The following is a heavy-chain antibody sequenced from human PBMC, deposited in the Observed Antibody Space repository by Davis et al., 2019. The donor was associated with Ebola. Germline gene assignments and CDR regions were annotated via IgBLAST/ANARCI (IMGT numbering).Heavy chain of an antibody. J-gene: IGHJ4*02. V-gene: IGHV3-53*05. CDR2: IYDHST. CDR3: ATTQWLREFDN. Sequence: PGGSLRPSCAASGFTVSSNHMSWVRQAPGKGLEWVSVIYDHSTAYADAVRGRFIISRDKSNNTLYLEMSSLRVDDTAVYYCATTQWLREFDNWGQGTLVTVSS. D-gene: IGHD6-19*01. CDR1: GFTVSSNH.